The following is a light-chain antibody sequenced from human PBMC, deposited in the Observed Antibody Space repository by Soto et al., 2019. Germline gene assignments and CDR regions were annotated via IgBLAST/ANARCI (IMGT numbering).Light chain of an antibody. CDR1: QGISSA. J-gene: IGKJ3*01. CDR2: DAS. Sequence: AIQLTQSPSSLSAYVGDSVSITCRASQGISSALAWYQQKPGRAPKLLLYDASSLEGGVPSRFSGSRSGTDFTLTVSSLQPEDFATYYCQQFDDYPFTFGPGTKVDIK. V-gene: IGKV1D-13*01. CDR3: QQFDDYPFT.